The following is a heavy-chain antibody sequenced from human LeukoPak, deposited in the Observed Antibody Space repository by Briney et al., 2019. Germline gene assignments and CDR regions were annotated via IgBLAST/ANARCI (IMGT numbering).Heavy chain of an antibody. D-gene: IGHD6-19*01. CDR1: GFTFSSYA. J-gene: IGHJ4*02. Sequence: PGGSLRLSCAASGFTFSSYAMSWVRQAPWKGLEWVSAISGSGGSTYYADSVKGRFTISRDNFKNTLYLQMNSLRAEDTAVYYCAKDSFSSGWSYYFDYWGQGTLVTVSS. V-gene: IGHV3-23*01. CDR3: AKDSFSSGWSYYFDY. CDR2: ISGSGGST.